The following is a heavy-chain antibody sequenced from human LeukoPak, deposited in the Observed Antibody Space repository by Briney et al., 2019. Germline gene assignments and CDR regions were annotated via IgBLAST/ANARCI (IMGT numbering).Heavy chain of an antibody. Sequence: PSETLSLTCTVSGGSIRSYYWSWIRQPAGKGLEWIGHFSTSGSTNYNPSFKSRVTMSVDTSNNHFSLRVTSVTAADTAIYWARHADGEFDYDSWSGHPYAFDFWGQGTLVAVSS. CDR3: RHADGEFDYDSWSGHPYAFDF. CDR2: FSTSGST. J-gene: IGHJ4*02. CDR1: GGSIRSYY. D-gene: IGHD3-3*01. V-gene: IGHV4-4*07.